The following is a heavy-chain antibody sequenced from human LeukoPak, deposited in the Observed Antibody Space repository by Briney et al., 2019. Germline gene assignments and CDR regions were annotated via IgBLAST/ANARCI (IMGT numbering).Heavy chain of an antibody. D-gene: IGHD1-26*01. CDR2: INHSGST. CDR1: GGSFSGYY. J-gene: IGHJ6*02. CDR3: ARGRFSSGSYYATHYYGMDV. Sequence: SETLSLTCAVYGGSFSGYYWSWIRQPPGKGLEWIGEINHSGSTNYNPSLKSRVTISVDTSKNQFSLKLSSVTAADTAVYYRARGRFSSGSYYATHYYGMDVWGQGTTVTVSS. V-gene: IGHV4-34*01.